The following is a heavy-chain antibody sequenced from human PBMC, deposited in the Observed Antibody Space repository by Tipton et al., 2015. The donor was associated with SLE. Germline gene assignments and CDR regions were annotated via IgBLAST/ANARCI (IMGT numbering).Heavy chain of an antibody. CDR3: ARQLELRVSYFQH. CDR2: IYHSGST. D-gene: IGHD1-7*01. V-gene: IGHV4-38-2*01. J-gene: IGHJ1*01. CDR1: GGSFSGYY. Sequence: TLSLTCAVYGGSFSGYYWGWIRQPPGKGLEWIGSIYHSGSTYYNPSLKSRVTISVDTSKNQFSLKLSSVTAADTAVYYCARQLELRVSYFQHWGQGTLVTVSS.